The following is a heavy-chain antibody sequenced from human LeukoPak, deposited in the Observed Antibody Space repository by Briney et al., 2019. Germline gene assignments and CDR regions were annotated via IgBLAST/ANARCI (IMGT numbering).Heavy chain of an antibody. J-gene: IGHJ6*03. D-gene: IGHD1-1*01. CDR1: GFTFSSFD. V-gene: IGHV3-13*01. Sequence: GGSLRLSCAASGFTFSSFDMHWVRQPTGQGLEWASTIGTASDTYYPGSVEGRFTLSRDNAKNSLYLLMNSLTAGDTAVYYCARGPPRGKYYYMDVWGKGTTVTVSS. CDR2: IGTASDT. CDR3: ARGPPRGKYYYMDV.